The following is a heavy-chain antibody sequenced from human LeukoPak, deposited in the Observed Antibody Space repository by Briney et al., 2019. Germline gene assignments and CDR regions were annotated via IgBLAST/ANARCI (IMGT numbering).Heavy chain of an antibody. J-gene: IGHJ3*02. CDR3: AREGEGIRYYYDSSGYDAFDI. D-gene: IGHD3-22*01. CDR1: GFTFSSYW. CDR2: INSDGSST. V-gene: IGHV3-74*01. Sequence: GGSLRLSCAASGFTFSSYWMHWVRQAPGKGLVWVSRINSDGSSTSYADSVKGRFTISRDNAKNTLYLQMNSLRAEDTAVYYCAREGEGIRYYYDSSGYDAFDIWGQGTMVTVSS.